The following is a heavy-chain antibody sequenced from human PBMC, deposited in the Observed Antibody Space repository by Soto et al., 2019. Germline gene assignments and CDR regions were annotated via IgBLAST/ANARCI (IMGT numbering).Heavy chain of an antibody. Sequence: GGSLRLSCAASGFTFSSYWMHWVRQAPGKGLVWVSRINSDGSSTSYADTVKGRFTISRDNAKNTLYLQMNSLRAEDTAVYYCAKGLDFGVVIDFDYWGQGTLVTVSS. CDR2: INSDGSST. CDR1: GFTFSSYW. J-gene: IGHJ4*02. V-gene: IGHV3-74*01. D-gene: IGHD3-3*01. CDR3: AKGLDFGVVIDFDY.